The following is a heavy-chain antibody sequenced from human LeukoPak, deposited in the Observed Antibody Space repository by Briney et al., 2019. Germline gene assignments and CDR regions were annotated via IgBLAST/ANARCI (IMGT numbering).Heavy chain of an antibody. J-gene: IGHJ4*02. CDR3: ARVTEYYDSSGSYYYDY. CDR2: SSAYNGNT. Sequence: GASAKVSCKASGYTFTSNGISWVRQAPGQGLEWMGWSSAYNGNTNYAQKLQGRVTMTTDTSTSTAYMELRSLRSDDTAVYYCARVTEYYDSSGSYYYDYWGQGTLVTVSS. CDR1: GYTFTSNG. D-gene: IGHD3-22*01. V-gene: IGHV1-18*01.